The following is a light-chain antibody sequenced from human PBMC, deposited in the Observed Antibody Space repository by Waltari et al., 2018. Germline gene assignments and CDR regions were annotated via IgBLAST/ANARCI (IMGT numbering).Light chain of an antibody. CDR2: RAS. CDR1: QGISSN. V-gene: IGKV1-9*01. CDR3: LQLNSYPRT. J-gene: IGKJ1*01. Sequence: DIHLPQSPSFLSASVGDRVTITCRASQGISSNFAWYQQKPGKAPKLLIYRASPLQSVVPSRFSGSESGTDFTLTSSRLQPEDFATYYCLQLNSYPRTFGQGTKVEVK.